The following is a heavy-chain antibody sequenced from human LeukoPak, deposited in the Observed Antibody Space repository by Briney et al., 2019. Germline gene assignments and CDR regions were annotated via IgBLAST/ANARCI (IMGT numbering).Heavy chain of an antibody. Sequence: GGSLRLSCAASGSTFSSYGMHWVRQAPGKGLEWVTVIWYDGSNKYYADSVKGRFTISRDISKNTLYLQMNSLRAEDTAVYYCARDGDDYVWGSYRNSNWFDPWGQGTLVTVSS. CDR1: GSTFSSYG. CDR2: IWYDGSNK. CDR3: ARDGDDYVWGSYRNSNWFDP. D-gene: IGHD3-16*02. J-gene: IGHJ5*02. V-gene: IGHV3-33*01.